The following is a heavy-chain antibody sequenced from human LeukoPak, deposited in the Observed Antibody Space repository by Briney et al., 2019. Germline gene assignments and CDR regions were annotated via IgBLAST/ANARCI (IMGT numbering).Heavy chain of an antibody. CDR2: IFYSGTT. CDR3: AGNIAAAGRYYYGMDV. CDR1: GGSISSNTYY. Sequence: SETLSLTCTVSGGSISSNTYYWAWIRQPPGKGLEWIGSIFYSGTTYYNPSLKSRVTISVDTSKNQFSLKLTSVTVADTAVYYCAGNIAAAGRYYYGMDVWGQGTTVTVSS. V-gene: IGHV4-39*01. J-gene: IGHJ6*02. D-gene: IGHD6-13*01.